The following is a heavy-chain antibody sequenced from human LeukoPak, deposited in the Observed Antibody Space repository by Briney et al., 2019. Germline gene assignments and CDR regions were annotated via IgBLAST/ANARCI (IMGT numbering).Heavy chain of an antibody. J-gene: IGHJ5*02. Sequence: TGGSLRLSCAASGFTFSSYSMNWVRQAPRKGLEWVSSISSSSSYIYYADSVKGRFTISRDNAKNSLYLQMNSLRAEDTAVYYCARDRYNYGSGSYVNWFDPWGQGTLVTVSS. V-gene: IGHV3-21*01. CDR3: ARDRYNYGSGSYVNWFDP. D-gene: IGHD3-10*01. CDR1: GFTFSSYS. CDR2: ISSSSSYI.